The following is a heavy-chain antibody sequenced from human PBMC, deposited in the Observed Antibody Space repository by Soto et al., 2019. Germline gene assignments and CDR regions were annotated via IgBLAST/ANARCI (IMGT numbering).Heavy chain of an antibody. J-gene: IGHJ4*02. V-gene: IGHV1-18*04. CDR1: GYTFTSYG. CDR2: ISANNENT. D-gene: IGHD2-2*02. CDR3: AYCACALDTLQPLDY. Sequence: ASVKVSCKASGYTFTSYGISWVRQAPGQGLEWMGWISANNENTKYAQFLQGRVTMTTDASTNTAYMELRSLTSDDTAVYYCAYCACALDTLQPLDYWGQGTLVTVSS.